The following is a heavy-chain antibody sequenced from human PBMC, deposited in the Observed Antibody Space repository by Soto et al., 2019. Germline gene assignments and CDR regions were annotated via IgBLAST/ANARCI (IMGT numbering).Heavy chain of an antibody. J-gene: IGHJ5*02. CDR2: IYTKERT. Sequence: PSETLSLTCTVSGGSITNYYWSWIRQPAGKGLEWIGRIYTKERTNYNLSFRNRVTMSVDTSRNQFSLKLDAVTAADTAVYYCARDDYKDGGNNWFDPWGQGTLVTVSS. D-gene: IGHD3-16*01. CDR1: GGSITNYY. V-gene: IGHV4-4*07. CDR3: ARDDYKDGGNNWFDP.